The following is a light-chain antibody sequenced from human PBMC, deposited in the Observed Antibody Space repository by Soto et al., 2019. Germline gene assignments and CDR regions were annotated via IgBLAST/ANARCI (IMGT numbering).Light chain of an antibody. V-gene: IGLV1-40*01. J-gene: IGLJ1*01. CDR2: GNS. Sequence: QSVLTQPPSVSGAPGQRVTISCTGSSSNIGAGYDVHWYQQLPGTAPKLLIYGNSNRPSGVPDRFSGSKSGTSASLAITGLQAEDEADYYCQSYDSSLSPYVFGTGTKLTFL. CDR1: SSNIGAGYD. CDR3: QSYDSSLSPYV.